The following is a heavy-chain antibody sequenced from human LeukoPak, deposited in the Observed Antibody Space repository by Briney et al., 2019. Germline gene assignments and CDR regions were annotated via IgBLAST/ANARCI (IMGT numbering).Heavy chain of an antibody. CDR3: ARDRRRGQQWLSSEGMDV. CDR2: IYTSGST. D-gene: IGHD6-19*01. V-gene: IGHV4-4*07. J-gene: IGHJ6*02. Sequence: SETLSLTCTVSGGSISSYYWSWIRQPAGKGLEWIGRIYTSGSTNYNPSLKSRVTISVDTSKNQISLKLTSVTAADTAAYYCARDRRRGQQWLSSEGMDVWGQGTTVTVSS. CDR1: GGSISSYY.